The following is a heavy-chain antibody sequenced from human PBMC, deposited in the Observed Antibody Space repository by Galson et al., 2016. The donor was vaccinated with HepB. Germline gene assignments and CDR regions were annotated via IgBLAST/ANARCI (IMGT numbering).Heavy chain of an antibody. J-gene: IGHJ6*02. Sequence: QSGAEVKKPGESLKISCKASGYSFGIYWIAWVRLMPGKGLEWMGIIYPGDSDVTYSPSFQGHVTISADKSIRTAYLQWSSLRASDTAMYYCARFGAARTTLYGMDVWGQGTTVTVSS. CDR2: IYPGDSDV. D-gene: IGHD1-26*01. V-gene: IGHV5-51*03. CDR3: ARFGAARTTLYGMDV. CDR1: GYSFGIYW.